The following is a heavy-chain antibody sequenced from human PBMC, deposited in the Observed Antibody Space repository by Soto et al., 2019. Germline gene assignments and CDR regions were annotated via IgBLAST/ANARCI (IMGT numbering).Heavy chain of an antibody. J-gene: IGHJ1*01. D-gene: IGHD3-22*01. Sequence: QVQLVESGGGVVQPGRSLRLSCTASGFTFTTYVMHWVRQAPGKGLEWVAGISNDGGAQHYTDSVKGRFTISRDNSKNTLYVQMNSLGVEATAVYYCAREDVSSGHAGTFHHWGQGTLVTVSS. V-gene: IGHV3-30-3*01. CDR3: AREDVSSGHAGTFHH. CDR1: GFTFTTYV. CDR2: ISNDGGAQ.